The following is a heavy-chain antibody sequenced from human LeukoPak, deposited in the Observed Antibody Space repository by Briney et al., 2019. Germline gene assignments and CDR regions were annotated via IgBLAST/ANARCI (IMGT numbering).Heavy chain of an antibody. D-gene: IGHD2-21*02. Sequence: PSETLSLTCTVSGDSLNTYYWTCIRQTPGKELEWIGFVSSSGTSNYNRSLKSRVSISIDTSKNQFSLALTSVTPADTAVYYCARVVRGVVTSNWFDPWGQGTLVSVSS. CDR3: ARVVRGVVTSNWFDP. J-gene: IGHJ5*02. CDR2: VSSSGTS. CDR1: GDSLNTYY. V-gene: IGHV4-59*01.